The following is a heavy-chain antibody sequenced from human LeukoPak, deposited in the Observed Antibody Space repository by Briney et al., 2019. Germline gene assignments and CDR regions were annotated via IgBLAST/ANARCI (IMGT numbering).Heavy chain of an antibody. CDR3: ARGAGYSSSNDY. CDR1: GGSFSNGSYY. Sequence: SETLSLTCTVSGGSFSNGSYYWSWIRQPPGKGLEWIGYIFYSGSTNYNPSLKSRVTISVDTSKNQFSLKLSSVAAADTAVYYCARGAGYSSSNDYWGQGTLVTVSS. V-gene: IGHV4-61*01. D-gene: IGHD6-13*01. J-gene: IGHJ4*02. CDR2: IFYSGST.